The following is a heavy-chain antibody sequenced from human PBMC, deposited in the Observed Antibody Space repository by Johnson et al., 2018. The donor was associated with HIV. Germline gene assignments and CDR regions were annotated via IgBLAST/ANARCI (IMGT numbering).Heavy chain of an antibody. D-gene: IGHD3-9*01. CDR2: ILYDGRNI. Sequence: QVQLVESGGGLVQPGRSLRLSCAASGFTFSSYAMHWVRRAPGKGLEWVAGILYDGRNIYYADSVKGRFTISRDNSKNTLYLQMNSLRAEDTALYYCASVYYDILTGYYYDAFDIWGQGTMVTVSS. V-gene: IGHV3-30*04. CDR3: ASVYYDILTGYYYDAFDI. CDR1: GFTFSSYA. J-gene: IGHJ3*02.